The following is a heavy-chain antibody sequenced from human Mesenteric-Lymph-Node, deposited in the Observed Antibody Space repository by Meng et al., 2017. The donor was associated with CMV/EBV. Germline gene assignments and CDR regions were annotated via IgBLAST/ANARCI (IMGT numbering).Heavy chain of an antibody. CDR2: INTYSGST. J-gene: IGHJ4*02. Sequence: ASVKVSCKTSGYTFPNYGITWVRQAPGQGLEWMGWINTYSGSTNFAPRFQGRVTLTTDTSTTTAYMDLTSLRSGDTALYFCARMPSGSFLPHFYFWGQGTLVTVSS. CDR3: ARMPSGSFLPHFYF. V-gene: IGHV1-18*04. CDR1: GYTFPNYG. D-gene: IGHD1-26*01.